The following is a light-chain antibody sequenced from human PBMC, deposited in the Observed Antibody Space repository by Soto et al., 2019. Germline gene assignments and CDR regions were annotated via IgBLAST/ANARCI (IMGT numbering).Light chain of an antibody. CDR3: QQYYTTPRT. J-gene: IGKJ1*01. V-gene: IGKV4-1*01. CDR2: WAS. CDR1: QSLLYSLDNKNY. Sequence: DIVMTQSPDSLAVSLGERATVNCKSSQSLLYSLDNKNYLTWYQQKPGQSPKLLIYWASTRASGVPDRFSGSGSGTDFTLTISSLQAEDVAVYYCQQYYTTPRTFGQGTKVEIE.